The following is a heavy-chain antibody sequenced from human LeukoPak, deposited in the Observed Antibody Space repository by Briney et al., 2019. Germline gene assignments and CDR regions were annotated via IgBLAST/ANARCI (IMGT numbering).Heavy chain of an antibody. CDR2: IYPGDSDT. Sequence: GESLKISCKGSGYSFTSYWIGWVRQMPGKDLEWMGIIYPGDSDTRYSPSFQGQVTISADKSISTAYLQWSSLKASDTAMYYCARSDGSGSYHDAFDIWGQGTMVTVSS. CDR3: ARSDGSGSYHDAFDI. CDR1: GYSFTSYW. J-gene: IGHJ3*02. D-gene: IGHD3-10*01. V-gene: IGHV5-51*01.